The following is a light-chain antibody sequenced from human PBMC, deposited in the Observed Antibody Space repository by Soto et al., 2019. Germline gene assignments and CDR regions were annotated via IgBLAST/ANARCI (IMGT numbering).Light chain of an antibody. CDR2: GAS. CDR1: QSVSSSY. V-gene: IGKV3-20*01. CDR3: QQYGSSQYT. Sequence: EIVLTQSPGTLSLSPGERATLSCRASQSVSSSYLAWYQQKPGQAPRLLIYGASSRATGIPDRFSGSGSGTDFTLTISRLEPEDFAVDYCQQYGSSQYTFGQVTKLEIK. J-gene: IGKJ2*01.